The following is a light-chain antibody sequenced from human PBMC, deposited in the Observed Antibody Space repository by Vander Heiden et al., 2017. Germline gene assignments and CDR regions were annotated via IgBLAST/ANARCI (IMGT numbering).Light chain of an antibody. CDR1: GNDIGGYNY. CDR3: CSYASGRAPWV. CDR2: EVS. J-gene: IGLJ3*02. Sequence: QPALTQPASVSASPGQSITISCTGTGNDIGGYNYDSWYQQHPGKAHKLRSEEVSNRPSGVSNRFSGSKSGNTASLKISVLQAEDEAEDDCCSYASGRAPWVFGAGTKLTVL. V-gene: IGLV2-14*01.